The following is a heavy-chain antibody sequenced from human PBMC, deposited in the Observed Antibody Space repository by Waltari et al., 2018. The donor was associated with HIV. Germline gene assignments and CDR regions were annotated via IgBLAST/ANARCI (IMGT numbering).Heavy chain of an antibody. V-gene: IGHV4-34*01. J-gene: IGHJ4*02. CDR1: GGSFSGYY. Sequence: QVQLQQSGAGLLKPSETLSLTCTVSGGSFSGYYWSWIRQPPGQGLAWIGEVNYSGNINYNPALKSRLIISVDTSKSQFSLRRKSVTAADTAVYYCSREGYGGNPANDFDFWGQGTLVSVSS. CDR3: SREGYGGNPANDFDF. D-gene: IGHD2-15*01. CDR2: VNYSGNI.